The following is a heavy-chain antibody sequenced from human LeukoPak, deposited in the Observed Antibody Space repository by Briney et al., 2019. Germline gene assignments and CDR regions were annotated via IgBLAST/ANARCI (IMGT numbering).Heavy chain of an antibody. CDR3: ATAIAARRSEYFQH. CDR2: FDPEDGET. Sequence: ASVKVSCKVSGYTLTELFMHWVRQAPGKGLEWMGGFDPEDGETIYAQKFQGRVTMTEDTSTDTAYMELSSLRSEDTAVYYCATAIAARRSEYFQHWGQGTLVTVSS. CDR1: GYTLTELF. V-gene: IGHV1-24*01. D-gene: IGHD6-6*01. J-gene: IGHJ1*01.